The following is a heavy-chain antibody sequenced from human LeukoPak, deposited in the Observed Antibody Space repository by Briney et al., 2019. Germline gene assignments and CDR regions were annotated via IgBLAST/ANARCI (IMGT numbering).Heavy chain of an antibody. CDR2: ISSSSSTI. Sequence: GGSLRLSCAASGFTFSSYSMNWARQAPGKGLEWVSYISSSSSTIYYADSVKGRFTISRDNAKNSLYLQMNSLRAEDTAVYYCATRGRGSSRYGSGSYFSYWGQGTLVTVSS. J-gene: IGHJ4*02. D-gene: IGHD3-10*01. CDR3: ATRGRGSSRYGSGSYFSY. V-gene: IGHV3-48*01. CDR1: GFTFSSYS.